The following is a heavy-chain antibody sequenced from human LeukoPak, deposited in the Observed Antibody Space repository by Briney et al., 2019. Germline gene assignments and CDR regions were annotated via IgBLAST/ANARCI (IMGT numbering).Heavy chain of an antibody. CDR1: GFTFSSYA. CDR3: TRVGYIDEGIDY. V-gene: IGHV3-23*01. Sequence: PGGSLRLSCAASGFTFSSYAMSWVRQAPGKGLEWVSAINGGGGNTYYADSVKGRFTISRDNAKNSLYLQMNSLRAEDTAIYYCTRVGYIDEGIDYWGQGTLVTVSS. D-gene: IGHD5-24*01. J-gene: IGHJ4*02. CDR2: INGGGGNT.